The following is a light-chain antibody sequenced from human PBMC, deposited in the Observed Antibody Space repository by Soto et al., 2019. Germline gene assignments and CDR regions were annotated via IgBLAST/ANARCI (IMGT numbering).Light chain of an antibody. J-gene: IGLJ2*01. V-gene: IGLV1-40*01. CDR1: SSNIGADYD. CDR2: GNN. Sequence: QSLLTQPPSVSGPPGQRVTISCTGSSSNIGADYDVHWYQQLPGTAPKLLIYGNNNRPSGVPDRFSGSKSGTSASLAITGLQAEDEADYYCQSYDNSVSGSLVVFGGGTKLTVI. CDR3: QSYDNSVSGSLVV.